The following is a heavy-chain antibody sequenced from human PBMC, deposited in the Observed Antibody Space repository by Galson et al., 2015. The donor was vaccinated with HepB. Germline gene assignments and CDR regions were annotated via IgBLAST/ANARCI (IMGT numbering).Heavy chain of an antibody. CDR3: AKDRIGIRADGFDF. J-gene: IGHJ3*01. CDR1: GFTFSTYA. V-gene: IGHV3-30*18. CDR2: ISYDGNIK. D-gene: IGHD5-18*01. Sequence: SLRLSCAASGFTFSTYAMHWVRQAPGNGLEWVAVISYDGNIKYYSDSVKGRFTISRDNSKNTVYLQVNTLRPEDTALYYCAKDRIGIRADGFDFWGQGTMVAVSS.